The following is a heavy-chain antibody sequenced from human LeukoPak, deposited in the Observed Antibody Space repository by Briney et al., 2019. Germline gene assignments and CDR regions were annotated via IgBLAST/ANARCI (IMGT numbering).Heavy chain of an antibody. J-gene: IGHJ4*02. D-gene: IGHD3-10*01. Sequence: SETLSLTCTVSGYSISSGYYWGWIRQPPGKGLEWIGSIYHSGSTYYNPSLKSRVTISVDTSKNQFSLKLSSVTAADTAVYYCARRWGFGELLYRSPFDYWGQGTLVTVSS. CDR3: ARRWGFGELLYRSPFDY. CDR2: IYHSGST. V-gene: IGHV4-38-2*02. CDR1: GYSISSGYY.